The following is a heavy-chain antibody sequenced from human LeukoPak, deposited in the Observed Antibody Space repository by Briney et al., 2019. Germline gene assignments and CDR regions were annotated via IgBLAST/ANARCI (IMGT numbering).Heavy chain of an antibody. Sequence: TSETLSLTCTVSGGSIRSGDYSWNWIRQHPGKGLEWIGYIHYSGSTNCNPALKSRVTISVDTSKNQFSLKLSSVTAADTAVYYCARDKGEYYDSSGYLDYWGQGTLVTVSS. CDR2: IHYSGST. CDR1: GGSIRSGDYS. V-gene: IGHV4-61*08. CDR3: ARDKGEYYDSSGYLDY. D-gene: IGHD3-22*01. J-gene: IGHJ4*02.